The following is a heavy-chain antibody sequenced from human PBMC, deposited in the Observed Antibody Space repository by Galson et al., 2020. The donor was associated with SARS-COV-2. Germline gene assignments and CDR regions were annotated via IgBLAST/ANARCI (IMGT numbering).Heavy chain of an antibody. V-gene: IGHV4-39*01. J-gene: IGHJ6*02. D-gene: IGHD6-19*01. CDR1: GDSISSSRSY. CDR2: INYSAST. CDR3: ARHKPNRDGWDYCGMDV. Sequence: SETLSLTCTVSGDSISSSRSYWGWSRQPPGKGLEWIGSINYSASTYYNPSLKSRFTISVDTSTNQFSLRLSSVTAAVTAVYYCARHKPNRDGWDYCGMDVWGQGTTVTVSS.